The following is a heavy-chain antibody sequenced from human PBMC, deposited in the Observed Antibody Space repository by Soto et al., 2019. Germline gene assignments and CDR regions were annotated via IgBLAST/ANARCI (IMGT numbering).Heavy chain of an antibody. D-gene: IGHD6-19*01. CDR3: ARPFAAQTVAGFDS. CDR1: GGSLSSGSYY. J-gene: IGHJ4*02. V-gene: IGHV4-39*01. CDR2: IPYSGNT. Sequence: QLQLQESGPGLVKPSETLTLTCTVSGGSLSSGSYYWGWIRQPPGKGLEWIGSIPYSGNTYYNPSLKTRVTLSVDASKNEFSLKLSSLTAADTAVYYCARPFAAQTVAGFDSWGQGTLVTVSS.